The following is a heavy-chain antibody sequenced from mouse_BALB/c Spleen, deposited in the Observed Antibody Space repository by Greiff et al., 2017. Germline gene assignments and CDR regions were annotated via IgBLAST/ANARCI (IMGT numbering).Heavy chain of an antibody. CDR3: AREEYDGSSYWFAY. D-gene: IGHD1-1*01. J-gene: IGHJ3*01. Sequence: VQLQESGAELAKPGASVKLSCKASGYTFTSYWMHWVKQRPGQGLEWIGYINPSTGYTEYNQKFKDKATLTADKSSSTAYMQLSSLTSEDSAVYYGAREEYDGSSYWFAYWGQGTLVTVSA. CDR1: GYTFTSYW. V-gene: IGHV1-7*01. CDR2: INPSTGYT.